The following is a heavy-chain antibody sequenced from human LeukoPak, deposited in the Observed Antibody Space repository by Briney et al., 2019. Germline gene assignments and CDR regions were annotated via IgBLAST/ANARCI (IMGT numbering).Heavy chain of an antibody. CDR1: GFTFSSYG. V-gene: IGHV3-30*18. Sequence: GGSLRLSCAASGFTFSSYGMHWVRQAPGKGLEWVALISYDGSNKDYADSVKGRFTISRDNSKNTLYLQMNSLRAEDTAVYYCAKRPPLAGETPFDIWGQGTMVTVSS. CDR2: ISYDGSNK. CDR3: AKRPPLAGETPFDI. D-gene: IGHD3-10*01. J-gene: IGHJ3*02.